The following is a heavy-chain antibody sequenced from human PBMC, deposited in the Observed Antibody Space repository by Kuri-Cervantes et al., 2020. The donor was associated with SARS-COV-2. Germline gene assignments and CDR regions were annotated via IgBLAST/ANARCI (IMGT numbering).Heavy chain of an antibody. D-gene: IGHD3-3*01. V-gene: IGHV3-7*01. Sequence: GGSLRLSCAASGFTFSSYAMSWVRQAPGKGLEWVANIKQDGSEKYYVDSVKGRFTISRDNAKNSLYLQMNSLRAEDTAVYYCAREVGSYYDFWSGYYQYYYYYMDVWGKGTTVTVSS. CDR1: GFTFSSYA. CDR2: IKQDGSEK. J-gene: IGHJ6*03. CDR3: AREVGSYYDFWSGYYQYYYYYMDV.